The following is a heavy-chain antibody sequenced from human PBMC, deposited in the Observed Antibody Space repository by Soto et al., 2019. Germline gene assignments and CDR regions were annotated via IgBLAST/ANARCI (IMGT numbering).Heavy chain of an antibody. D-gene: IGHD3-9*01. V-gene: IGHV3-48*04. CDR3: ARDKDWAFDY. Sequence: GGSLRLSCVASGFTFSSYSMVWVRQAPGKGLEWVSYIFATSTTIYYADSVKGRFTVSRDNAQNSLFLLMNSLRAEDTAVYYCARDKDWAFDYWGQGTLVTVSS. CDR2: IFATSTTI. CDR1: GFTFSSYS. J-gene: IGHJ4*02.